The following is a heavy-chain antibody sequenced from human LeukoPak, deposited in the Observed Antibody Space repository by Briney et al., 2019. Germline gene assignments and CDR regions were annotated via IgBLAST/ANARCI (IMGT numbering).Heavy chain of an antibody. Sequence: GGSLRLSCAASGFTFSVYWMHWVRQAPGKGLVWVSRINSDGSSTSYADSVKGRFTISRDNSKNTLYLQMNSLRVEDTAMYYCARMWNSAFDIQGQGTMVTVSS. D-gene: IGHD1-7*01. CDR1: GFTFSVYW. V-gene: IGHV3-74*01. CDR3: ARMWNSAFDI. CDR2: INSDGSST. J-gene: IGHJ3*02.